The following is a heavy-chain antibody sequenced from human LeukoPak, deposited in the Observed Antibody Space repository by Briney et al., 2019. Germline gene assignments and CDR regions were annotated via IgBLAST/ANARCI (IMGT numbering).Heavy chain of an antibody. D-gene: IGHD2-8*02. Sequence: KPGGSLRLSCAASGFTFSSYSMNWVRQAPGKGLEWVSSISSSGSTIYYADSVKGRFTISRDNANNSLYLQMNSLRAEDTAVYYCARAWSRVDPFDIWGQGTMVTVSS. CDR1: GFTFSSYS. J-gene: IGHJ3*02. CDR3: ARAWSRVDPFDI. V-gene: IGHV3-48*04. CDR2: ISSSGSTI.